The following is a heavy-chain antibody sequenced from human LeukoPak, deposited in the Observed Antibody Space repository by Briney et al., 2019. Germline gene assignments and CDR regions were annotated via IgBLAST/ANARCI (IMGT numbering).Heavy chain of an antibody. D-gene: IGHD2-15*01. CDR2: IYPGDSDT. Sequence: GESLKISCKGSGYSFTSYWIGWVRQMPGKGLEWMGIIYPGDSDTRYSPSFQGQVTISADKSISTAYLQWSSLKASDTAMYYCARSQQYCSGGSCYSGFDPWGQGTLVTVSS. CDR3: ARSQQYCSGGSCYSGFDP. J-gene: IGHJ5*02. V-gene: IGHV5-51*01. CDR1: GYSFTSYW.